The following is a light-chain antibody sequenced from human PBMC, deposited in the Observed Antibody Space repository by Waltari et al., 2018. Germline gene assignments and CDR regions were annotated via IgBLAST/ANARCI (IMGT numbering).Light chain of an antibody. CDR1: ASNIGGNL. J-gene: IGLJ3*02. CDR2: RSD. CDR3: ASWDDSLNGHWV. Sequence: QSVLTQTPSASGTPGQRVTISCSGSASNIGGNLVHWSQQLPGKAPKLLIYRSDLRPSGVPDRFSGSKSGTSASLAISGLQSEDEADYFCASWDDSLNGHWVFGGGTKVTVL. V-gene: IGLV1-44*01.